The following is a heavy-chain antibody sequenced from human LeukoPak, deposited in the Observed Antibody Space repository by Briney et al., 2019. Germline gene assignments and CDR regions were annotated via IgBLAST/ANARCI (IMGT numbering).Heavy chain of an antibody. Sequence: GGPLSLSCAASGFTFSGHSMTWIRQAPGKGLEWVANINLDGSESSYVDFVKSRFSIPRDNADNSMYLQMNCLRGEETAVYYCSRVIAGDIDYWGKGTLVTVSS. D-gene: IGHD4-17*01. CDR3: SRVIAGDIDY. CDR2: INLDGSES. J-gene: IGHJ4*02. V-gene: IGHV3-7*01. CDR1: GFTFSGHS.